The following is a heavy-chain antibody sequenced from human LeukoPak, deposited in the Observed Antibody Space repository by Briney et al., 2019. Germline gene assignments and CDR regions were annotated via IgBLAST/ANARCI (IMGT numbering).Heavy chain of an antibody. CDR1: GGSISSYY. CDR2: IYYSGST. CDR3: ASGSRGSASYYN. D-gene: IGHD3-10*01. V-gene: IGHV4-59*01. Sequence: ETESLLCTVSGGSISSYYGSWIRQPPGKGLEWIGYIYYSGSTNYNPSLKSRVTKSVDTSKNQFALKMSSVTAADTAVYYCASGSRGSASYYNWGQGTLVTVSS. J-gene: IGHJ4*02.